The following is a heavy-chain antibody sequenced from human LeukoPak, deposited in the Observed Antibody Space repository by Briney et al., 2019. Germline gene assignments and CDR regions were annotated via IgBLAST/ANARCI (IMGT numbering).Heavy chain of an antibody. CDR1: GGSISSGGYY. D-gene: IGHD3-22*01. V-gene: IGHV4-30-2*01. Sequence: PSQTLSLTCTVSGGSISSGGYYWSWIRQPPGKGLEWIGYIYHSGSTYYNPSLKSRVTMSVDTSKNQFSLKLSSVTAADTAVYYCARGGQHSSGYTFDYWGQGTLVTVSS. CDR2: IYHSGST. J-gene: IGHJ4*02. CDR3: ARGGQHSSGYTFDY.